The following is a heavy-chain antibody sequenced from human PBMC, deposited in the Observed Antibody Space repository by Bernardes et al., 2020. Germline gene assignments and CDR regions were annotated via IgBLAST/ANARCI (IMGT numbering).Heavy chain of an antibody. CDR3: AREAGVGASRSFDF. CDR1: GYTFTDYF. CDR2: INPNSGST. J-gene: IGHJ4*02. V-gene: IGHV1-2*04. Sequence: ASVKVSCKASGYTFTDYFIHWVRQAPGQGLEWMGWINPNSGSTNYAQKFQGWVTMTSDTSISTAYMELSRLTSDDTAVYYCAREAGVGASRSFDFWGQGTLVTVSS. D-gene: IGHD1-26*01.